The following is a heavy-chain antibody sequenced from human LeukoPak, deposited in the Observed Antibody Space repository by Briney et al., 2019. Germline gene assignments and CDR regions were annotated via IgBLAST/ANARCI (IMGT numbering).Heavy chain of an antibody. CDR1: GYTFTGYY. Sequence: ASVKVSCKASGYTFTGYYMHWVRQAPGQGLEWMGRINPNSGGTNYAQKFQGRVTMTRDTSISTAYMELSRLRSDDTAVYYCARDYYGSGSYEYWGQGTLVTVSS. CDR3: ARDYYGSGSYEY. J-gene: IGHJ4*02. V-gene: IGHV1-2*06. CDR2: INPNSGGT. D-gene: IGHD3-10*01.